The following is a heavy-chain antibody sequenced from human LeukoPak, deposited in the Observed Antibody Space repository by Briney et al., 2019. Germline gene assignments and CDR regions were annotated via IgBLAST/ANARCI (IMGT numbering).Heavy chain of an antibody. CDR3: ARSSDILTGNWFDP. CDR1: GGSIHSYY. J-gene: IGHJ5*02. Sequence: SETLSLTCNVSGGSIHSYYWNWIRQPAGKGLEWFGRVYSSGITIYNPSLKSRVTMSIDASKNLLSLKVTSVRAADTAVYYCARSSDILTGNWFDPWGQGTLVTVSS. D-gene: IGHD3-9*01. CDR2: VYSSGIT. V-gene: IGHV4-4*07.